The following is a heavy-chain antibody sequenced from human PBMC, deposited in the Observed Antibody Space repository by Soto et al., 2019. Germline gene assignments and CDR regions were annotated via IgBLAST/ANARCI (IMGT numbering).Heavy chain of an antibody. CDR1: GFTFSSYW. J-gene: IGHJ4*02. D-gene: IGHD6-6*01. V-gene: IGHV3-74*01. CDR2: INSDGSST. CDR3: ASAYSSSSCDY. Sequence: GSLRLSCAASGFTFSSYWMHWVRQAPGKGLVWVSRINSDGSSTSYADSVKGRFTISRDNAKNTLYLQMNSLRAEDTAVYYCASAYSSSSCDYWGQGTLVTVSS.